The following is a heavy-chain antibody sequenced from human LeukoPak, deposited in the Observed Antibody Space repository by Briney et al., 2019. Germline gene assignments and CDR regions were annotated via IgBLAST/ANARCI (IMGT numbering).Heavy chain of an antibody. Sequence: SETLSLTCTVSGGSISRGSYYWSWIRQPAGKGLEWIGRIYTTESTNYNPSLKSRVTITVDRSKNQFSLRLSSVTAADTAVYYCARASMRRRDGYNRHYEIDHWGQGTLVTVSS. V-gene: IGHV4-61*02. CDR2: IYTTEST. CDR3: ARASMRRRDGYNRHYEIDH. CDR1: GGSISRGSYY. D-gene: IGHD5-24*01. J-gene: IGHJ1*01.